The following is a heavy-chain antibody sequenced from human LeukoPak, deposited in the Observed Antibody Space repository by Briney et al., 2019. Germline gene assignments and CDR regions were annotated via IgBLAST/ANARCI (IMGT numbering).Heavy chain of an antibody. J-gene: IGHJ4*02. CDR2: LNSVGSST. V-gene: IGHV3-74*01. CDR3: TRGGVYNYDHIDY. D-gene: IGHD5-18*01. CDR1: GFNFSSYW. Sequence: QPGGSLRLSCAASGFNFSSYWMHWVRQAPGKGLVWVSRLNSVGSSTSYANCVKGRFTISRDNAKHTLYLQMNSLRAEDTAVYYCTRGGVYNYDHIDYWGQGTLVTVSS.